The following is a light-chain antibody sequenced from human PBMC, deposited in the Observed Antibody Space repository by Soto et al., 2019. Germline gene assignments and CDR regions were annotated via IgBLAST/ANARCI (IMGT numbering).Light chain of an antibody. CDR1: QSVLYDFNNNNY. CDR3: HQYYTPPHT. J-gene: IGKJ4*01. Sequence: DIVMTQSPEFLGVSLGERATINCQSNQSVLYDFNNNNYLAWYQHKPGQPLKKIIHWGSVRYYGGSDRFSGSGSATDFTLTISSLQVEDVALSYCHQYYTPPHTFGGRTKVDIK. CDR2: WGS. V-gene: IGKV4-1*01.